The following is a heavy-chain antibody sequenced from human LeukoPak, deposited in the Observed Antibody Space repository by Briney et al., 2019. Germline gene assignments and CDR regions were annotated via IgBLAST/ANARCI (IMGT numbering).Heavy chain of an antibody. J-gene: IGHJ5*02. V-gene: IGHV3-7*01. CDR2: IKEGGSIE. Sequence: GGSLRLSCVASGFTFSHYWMSWVRQAPGKGLEWVANIKEGGSIEDYVDSVKGRFTVSRDNAKNSLYLEMNSLRVEDTAVYYCVSQQVVPSWGQGTLVIVSS. CDR3: VSQQVVPS. CDR1: GFTFSHYW. D-gene: IGHD2-2*01.